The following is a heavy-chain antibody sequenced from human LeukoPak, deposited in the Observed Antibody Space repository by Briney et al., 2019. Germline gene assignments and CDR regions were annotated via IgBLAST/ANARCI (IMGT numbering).Heavy chain of an antibody. D-gene: IGHD1-14*01. CDR3: AALSPHYKDGYYFDY. V-gene: IGHV1-58*01. J-gene: IGHJ4*02. Sequence: SVKVSFKASGFTFTSSAVQWVRQARGQRLEWIGWIVVGSGNTNYAQKFQERVTITRDMSTSTAYMELSSLRSEDTAVYYCAALSPHYKDGYYFDYWGQGTLVTVSS. CDR2: IVVGSGNT. CDR1: GFTFTSSA.